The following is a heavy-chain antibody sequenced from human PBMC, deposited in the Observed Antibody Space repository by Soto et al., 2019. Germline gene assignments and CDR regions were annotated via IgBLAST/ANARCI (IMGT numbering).Heavy chain of an antibody. V-gene: IGHV3-30*18. CDR2: ISYDGSNK. CDR3: AKDVLRFLEWLAFYGMDV. Sequence: PGGALRLSRAAPGFTFSSYCIHWVRQAPGKGLEWVAVISYDGSNKYYADSVKGRFTISRDNSKNTLYLQMNSLRAEDTAVYYCAKDVLRFLEWLAFYGMDVWGQGTTVTVSS. CDR1: GFTFSSYC. J-gene: IGHJ6*02. D-gene: IGHD3-3*01.